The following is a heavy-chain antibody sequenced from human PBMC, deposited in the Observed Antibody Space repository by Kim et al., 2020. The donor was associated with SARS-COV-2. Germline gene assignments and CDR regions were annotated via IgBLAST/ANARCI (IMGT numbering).Heavy chain of an antibody. D-gene: IGHD5-18*01. V-gene: IGHV3-53*04. CDR3: ARYYVDTAIPRYYYYGMDV. Sequence: GRFPISRHNSKNTLYLQMNSLRAEDTAVYYCARYYVDTAIPRYYYYGMDVWGQGTTVTVSS. J-gene: IGHJ6*02.